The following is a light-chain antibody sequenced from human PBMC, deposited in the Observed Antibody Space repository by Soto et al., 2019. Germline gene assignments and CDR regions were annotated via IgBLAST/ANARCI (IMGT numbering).Light chain of an antibody. CDR1: QSVNSD. J-gene: IGKJ4*01. Sequence: QCPGRMFAYQEESATLSCRASQSVNSDLAWYQQIPGQAPRLLIYSASTGATGGPARFSGSGSGTEFTLTISSLQSEDFAISYCQQYNNWPLTFGGGTKVDIK. V-gene: IGKV3-15*01. CDR2: SAS. CDR3: QQYNNWPLT.